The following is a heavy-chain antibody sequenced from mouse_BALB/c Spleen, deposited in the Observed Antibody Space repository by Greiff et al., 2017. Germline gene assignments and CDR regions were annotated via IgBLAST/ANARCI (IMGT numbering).Heavy chain of an antibody. D-gene: IGHD2-4*01. CDR1: GYTFTSYY. CDR2: IYPGNVNT. Sequence: QVQLKQSGPELVKPGASVRISCKASGYTFTSYYIHWVKQRPGQGLEWIGWIYPGNVNTKYNEKFKGKATLTADKSSSTAYMQLSSLTSEDSAVYFCAREGITTKGYAMDYWGQGTSVTVSS. J-gene: IGHJ4*01. CDR3: AREGITTKGYAMDY. V-gene: IGHV1S56*01.